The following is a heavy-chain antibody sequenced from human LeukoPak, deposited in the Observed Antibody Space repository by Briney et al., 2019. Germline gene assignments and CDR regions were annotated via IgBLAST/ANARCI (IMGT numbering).Heavy chain of an antibody. V-gene: IGHV4-59*01. D-gene: IGHD2-2*01. CDR2: IYYSGST. CDR1: GGSISSYY. CDR3: ARVRCSSTSCCKEDAFDI. Sequence: PSETLSLTCTVSGGSISSYYWSWIRQPPGKELEWIGYIYYSGSTNYNPSLKSRVTISVDTSKNQFSLKLSSVTAADTAVYYCARVRCSSTSCCKEDAFDIWGQGTMVTVSS. J-gene: IGHJ3*02.